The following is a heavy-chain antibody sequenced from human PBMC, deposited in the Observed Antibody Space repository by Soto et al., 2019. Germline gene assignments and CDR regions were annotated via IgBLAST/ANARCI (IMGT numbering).Heavy chain of an antibody. CDR1: GGTFSSYA. D-gene: IGHD3-22*01. Sequence: QVQLVQSGAEVKKPGSSVKVSCKASGGTFSSYAISWVRQAPGQGLEWRGGIIPIFGTANYAQKVQGRVTFTEDESTSTAYMELSSLRSDATAVYYCAGLVTSSGYYNCYVDLWGRGTLVTVSS. CDR3: AGLVTSSGYYNCYVDL. CDR2: IIPIFGTA. J-gene: IGHJ2*01. V-gene: IGHV1-69*12.